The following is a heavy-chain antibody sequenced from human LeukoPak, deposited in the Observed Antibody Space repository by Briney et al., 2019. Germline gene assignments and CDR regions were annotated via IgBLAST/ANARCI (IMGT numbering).Heavy chain of an antibody. CDR2: MRSSDNTI. Sequence: PGGSLRLSCTASGFTFSSYNMNWVRQAPGKGLEWVAYMRSSDNTIYYADSVKGRFTISRDNAKNSLCLQMNGLRDEDTAVYYCARDGYSSSWSDFDYWGQGTLVTASS. CDR3: ARDGYSSSWSDFDY. V-gene: IGHV3-48*02. D-gene: IGHD6-13*01. CDR1: GFTFSSYN. J-gene: IGHJ4*02.